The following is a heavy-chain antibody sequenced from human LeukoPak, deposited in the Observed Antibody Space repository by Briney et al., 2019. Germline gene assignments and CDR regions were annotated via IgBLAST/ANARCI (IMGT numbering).Heavy chain of an antibody. V-gene: IGHV4-4*07. D-gene: IGHD6-6*01. CDR1: VVSISSYY. Sequence: SQTLSLTCTVSVVSISSYYWSWIRQPAGQGLEWSGRIHTSGSTDYNPSLKSRVTISVETSKNQFSLKLRSVTAADTAVYYCAREGSATARPFVSNDYWGQGTLVTVSS. J-gene: IGHJ4*02. CDR3: AREGSATARPFVSNDY. CDR2: IHTSGST.